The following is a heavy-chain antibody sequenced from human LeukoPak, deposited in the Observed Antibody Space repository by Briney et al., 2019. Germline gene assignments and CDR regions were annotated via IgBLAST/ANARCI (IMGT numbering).Heavy chain of an antibody. D-gene: IGHD6-13*01. CDR2: IYYSGST. CDR1: GGSISSYY. Sequence: SETLSLTCTVSGGSISSYYWSWIRQPPGKGLEWIGYIYYSGSTNYNPSLKSRVTISVDTSKDQFSLKLSSVTAADTAVYYCARVRAAAGTGGWFDPWGQGTLVTVSS. J-gene: IGHJ5*02. CDR3: ARVRAAAGTGGWFDP. V-gene: IGHV4-59*01.